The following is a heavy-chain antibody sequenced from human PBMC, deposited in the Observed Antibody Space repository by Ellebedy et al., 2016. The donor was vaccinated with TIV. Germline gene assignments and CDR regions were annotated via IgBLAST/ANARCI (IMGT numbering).Heavy chain of an antibody. CDR2: INAGNGNT. CDR1: GYTFTDYT. Sequence: ASVKVSCKASGYTFTDYTVHWVRQAPGQRLEWMGWINAGNGNTKHSQKFQGRVTITRDTSASTAYMELSSLRSEDTAVYYCARAEQWLVAFDYWGQGTLVTVSS. J-gene: IGHJ4*02. V-gene: IGHV1-3*01. CDR3: ARAEQWLVAFDY. D-gene: IGHD6-19*01.